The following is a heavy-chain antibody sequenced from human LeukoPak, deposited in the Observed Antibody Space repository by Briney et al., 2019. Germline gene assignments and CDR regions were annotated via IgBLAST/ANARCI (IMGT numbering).Heavy chain of an antibody. CDR2: ISWNSGSI. D-gene: IGHD5-18*01. J-gene: IGHJ3*02. CDR3: AKFAAPQLWGEDAFDI. V-gene: IGHV3-9*01. CDR1: GFTFDDYA. Sequence: PRGSLRLSCAASGFTFDDYAMHWVRQAPGKGLEWVSGISWNSGSIGYADSVKGRFTISRDNTKNSLYLQMNSLRAEDTALYYRAKFAAPQLWGEDAFDIWGQGTMVTVSS.